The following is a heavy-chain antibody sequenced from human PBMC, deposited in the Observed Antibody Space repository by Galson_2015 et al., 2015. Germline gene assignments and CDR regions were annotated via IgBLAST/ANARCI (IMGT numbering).Heavy chain of an antibody. D-gene: IGHD2-15*01. J-gene: IGHJ4*02. V-gene: IGHV3-33*01. CDR3: ARADEVVVAYSPET. Sequence: SLRLSCAASGFTFSSYGMHWVRQAPGKGLEWVAVIWYDGSNKYYADSVKGRFTISRDNSKNTLYLQMNSLRAEDTAVYYCARADEVVVAYSPETWGQGTLVTVSS. CDR1: GFTFSSYG. CDR2: IWYDGSNK.